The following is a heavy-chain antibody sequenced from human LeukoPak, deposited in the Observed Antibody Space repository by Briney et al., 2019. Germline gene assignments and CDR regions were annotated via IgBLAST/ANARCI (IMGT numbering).Heavy chain of an antibody. D-gene: IGHD4-23*01. J-gene: IGHJ2*01. V-gene: IGHV1-8*02. Sequence: GASVKVSCKASGYTFTSYYMHWVRQAPGQGLEWMGWMNPSSGNTDYAQKFRGRVTMTRNTSVSTAHMELSGLRSDDTAVYYCAREGANYGGNSGYFDLWGRGALVTVSS. CDR1: GYTFTSYY. CDR3: AREGANYGGNSGYFDL. CDR2: MNPSSGNT.